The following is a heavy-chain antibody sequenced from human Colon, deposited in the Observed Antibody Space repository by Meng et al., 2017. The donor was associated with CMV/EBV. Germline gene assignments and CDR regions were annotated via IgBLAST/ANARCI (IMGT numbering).Heavy chain of an antibody. V-gene: IGHV1-18*01. Sequence: QVQVVQSGDEVKKPGASVKVSCKASGYRFSSYGFSWVRQAPGQGLEWMGWIGAKTGNTNYAQKFQDRVTMTTDMSTSTGYMELRSLRSDDTAVYYCARDKGGYAGGGDYWGQGTLVTVSS. CDR2: IGAKTGNT. CDR1: GYRFSSYG. CDR3: ARDKGGYAGGGDY. J-gene: IGHJ4*02. D-gene: IGHD5-12*01.